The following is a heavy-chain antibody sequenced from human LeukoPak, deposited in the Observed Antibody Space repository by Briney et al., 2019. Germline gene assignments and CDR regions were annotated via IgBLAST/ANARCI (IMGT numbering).Heavy chain of an antibody. Sequence: GGSLRLSCAASGFTFNSYAMSWVRQAPGKGLEWVSVISPGGVNTYYADSVKGRFTISRDNSKNTLYLQMDSLRADDTAVYYCAKDSQPSSSSAWFDPWGQGTLVTVSS. D-gene: IGHD3-10*01. CDR2: ISPGGVNT. J-gene: IGHJ5*02. V-gene: IGHV3-23*01. CDR1: GFTFNSYA. CDR3: AKDSQPSSSSAWFDP.